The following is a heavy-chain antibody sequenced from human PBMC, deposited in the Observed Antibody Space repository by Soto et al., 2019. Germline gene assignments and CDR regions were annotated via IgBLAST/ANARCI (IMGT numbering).Heavy chain of an antibody. J-gene: IGHJ4*02. Sequence: QVHLVQSGAEVKKPGASVKVSCTASGYTFTNFGISWVRQAPGQGLEWMGWISAYNGNTNYAQKFQGRVTMTTDTSTSTALLGLGSPGSDDTAVFYFARGGTPIDYWGQGTLVTVSS. CDR2: ISAYNGNT. CDR3: ARGGTPIDY. V-gene: IGHV1-18*01. CDR1: GYTFTNFG. D-gene: IGHD3-16*01.